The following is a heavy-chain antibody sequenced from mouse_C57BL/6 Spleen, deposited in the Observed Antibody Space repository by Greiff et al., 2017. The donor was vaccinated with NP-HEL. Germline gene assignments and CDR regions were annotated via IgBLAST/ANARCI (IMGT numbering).Heavy chain of an antibody. V-gene: IGHV1-64*01. CDR2: IHPNSGST. J-gene: IGHJ3*01. CDR3: ARSYYYGSGFAY. D-gene: IGHD1-1*01. CDR1: GYTFTSYW. Sequence: VQLQQPGAELVKPGASVKLSCKASGYTFTSYWMHWVKQRPGQGLEWIGMIHPNSGSTNYNEKFKSKATLTVDKSSSTAYMQLSSLTSEDSAVYYCARSYYYGSGFAYWGQGTLVTVSA.